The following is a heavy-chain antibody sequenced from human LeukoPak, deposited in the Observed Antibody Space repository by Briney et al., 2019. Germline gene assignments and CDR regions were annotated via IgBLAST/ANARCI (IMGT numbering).Heavy chain of an antibody. J-gene: IGHJ3*02. V-gene: IGHV4-34*01. CDR2: INHSGST. D-gene: IGHD1-26*01. Sequence: SVTLSLTCAVYGGSFSGYHWSWIRQPPGKGLEWIGEINHSGSTNYNPSLKSRVTISGDTSKHHFSLELRSVTAADTAVYYCAISGNYFSRDAFDIWGQGTMVTVSS. CDR3: AISGNYFSRDAFDI. CDR1: GGSFSGYH.